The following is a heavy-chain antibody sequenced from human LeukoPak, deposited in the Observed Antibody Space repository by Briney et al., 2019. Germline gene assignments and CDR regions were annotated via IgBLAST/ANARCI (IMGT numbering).Heavy chain of an antibody. D-gene: IGHD3-3*01. V-gene: IGHV1-69*04. CDR1: GGTFSSYA. CDR3: ASVAYYDFWSDQSMDV. CDR2: IIPILGIA. J-gene: IGHJ6*02. Sequence: GASVKVSCKASGGTFSSYAISWVRQAPGQGLEWMGRIIPILGIANYAQKFQGRVTITADKSTSTAYMELSSLRSEDTAVYYCASVAYYDFWSDQSMDVWGQGTTVTVSS.